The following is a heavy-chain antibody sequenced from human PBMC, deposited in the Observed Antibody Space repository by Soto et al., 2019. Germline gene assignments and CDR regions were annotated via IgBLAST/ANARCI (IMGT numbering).Heavy chain of an antibody. D-gene: IGHD3-10*01. CDR3: ARDRFEPPLMVRGVISH. CDR1: GGSFSGYF. V-gene: IGHV4-34*01. J-gene: IGHJ4*02. Sequence: PSETLSLTCAVYGGSFSGYFWSWIRQPPGKGLEWIGEINHSGSTNSNPSLKSRVTTSVDTSKNQFSLKLRSVTAADTAVYYCARDRFEPPLMVRGVISHWGQGTLVTVSS. CDR2: INHSGST.